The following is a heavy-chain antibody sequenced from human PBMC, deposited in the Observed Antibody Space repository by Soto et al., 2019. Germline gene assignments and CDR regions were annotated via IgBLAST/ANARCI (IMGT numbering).Heavy chain of an antibody. CDR2: INDSGST. Sequence: TLSLTCAVYGGSFSGNYWSWIRQPPGKGLEWIGEINDSGSTNYNTSLKSRVTISLDTSKNQLSLKVTSVTAEDTAVYYCARDLVGPTRVGFDPWGQGTLVTVSS. CDR1: GGSFSGNY. V-gene: IGHV4-34*01. J-gene: IGHJ5*02. D-gene: IGHD1-26*01. CDR3: ARDLVGPTRVGFDP.